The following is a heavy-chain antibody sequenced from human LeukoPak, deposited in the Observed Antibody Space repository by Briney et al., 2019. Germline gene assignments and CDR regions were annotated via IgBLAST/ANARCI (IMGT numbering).Heavy chain of an antibody. J-gene: IGHJ4*02. CDR2: ITSSSTV. CDR3: ARDYCSGPKCYFIDY. Sequence: PGGSLRLSCAASGFTFSNYSMNWVRQAPGKGLEWVSYITSSSTVYYAGSVKGRFTISRDNAKNSLFLQMNSLRAEDTAVYYCARDYCSGPKCYFIDYRGQGALVTVSS. V-gene: IGHV3-48*04. D-gene: IGHD2-15*01. CDR1: GFTFSNYS.